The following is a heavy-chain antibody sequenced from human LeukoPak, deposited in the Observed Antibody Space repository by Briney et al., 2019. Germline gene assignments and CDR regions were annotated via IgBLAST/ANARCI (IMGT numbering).Heavy chain of an antibody. J-gene: IGHJ5*02. D-gene: IGHD3-10*01. CDR2: IYYSGST. V-gene: IGHV4-39*07. CDR3: ARGSLLWFGELLSWFDP. Sequence: PSETLSLTCTVSGGSISSSSYYWGWIRQPPGKGLEWIGSIYYSGSTYYNPSLKSRVTISVDTSKNQFSLKLSSVTAADTAVYYCARGSLLWFGELLSWFDPWGQGTLVTVSS. CDR1: GGSISSSSYY.